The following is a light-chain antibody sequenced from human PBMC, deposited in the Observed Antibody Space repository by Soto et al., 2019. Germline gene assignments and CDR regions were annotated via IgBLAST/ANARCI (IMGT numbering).Light chain of an antibody. J-gene: IGKJ3*01. CDR2: AAS. V-gene: IGKV3-15*01. Sequence: EIVMTQSPATLSVSPGERATLSCRASQTVNSNLAWYQQKPGQAPRLLIYAASTRATGFPARFSGSGSGTEFTLTIGSLQSEDFAVYYCQQYNDWPGAFGPGTKVHIK. CDR3: QQYNDWPGA. CDR1: QTVNSN.